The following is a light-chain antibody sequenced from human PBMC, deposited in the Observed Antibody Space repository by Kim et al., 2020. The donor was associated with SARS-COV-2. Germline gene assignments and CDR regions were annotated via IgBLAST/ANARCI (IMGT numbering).Light chain of an antibody. CDR3: NSRDSSGNIWT. CDR2: GKN. Sequence: SSELTQDSAVSVALGQTVSITCQGDSLRSYYASWYQQKPEQAPVLVIYGKNNRPSGIPDRFTGSSSGNTASLTITGAQAEDEADYYCNSRDSSGNIWTFGTGNKVTVL. V-gene: IGLV3-19*01. J-gene: IGLJ1*01. CDR1: SLRSYY.